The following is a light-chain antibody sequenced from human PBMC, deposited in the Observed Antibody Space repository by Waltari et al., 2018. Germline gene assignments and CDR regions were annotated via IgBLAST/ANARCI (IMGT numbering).Light chain of an antibody. CDR2: GAS. Sequence: DTVVTQSPDTLSVSPGERVTLSCRASQSVGSDLAWYQQKPGHAPRLLIYGASTRATGIPARFSGSGSGTEFTLTISSLQSEDLGVYYCQQYNQWPPITFGPGTKVEVK. V-gene: IGKV3-15*01. CDR1: QSVGSD. J-gene: IGKJ3*01. CDR3: QQYNQWPPIT.